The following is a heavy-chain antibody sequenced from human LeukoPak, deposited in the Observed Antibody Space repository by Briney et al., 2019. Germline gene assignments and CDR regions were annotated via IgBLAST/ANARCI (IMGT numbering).Heavy chain of an antibody. CDR1: GFTVSSNY. CDR3: AYSSSSWDYFDY. Sequence: GGSLRLSCAASGFTVSSNYMSWVRQAPGKGLEWVSVTYSGGSTDYADSVQGRFTISRDNSRNTLYLQMNSLRAEDTAVYYCAYSSSSWDYFDYWGQGTLVTVSS. V-gene: IGHV3-53*01. CDR2: TYSGGST. J-gene: IGHJ4*02. D-gene: IGHD6-19*01.